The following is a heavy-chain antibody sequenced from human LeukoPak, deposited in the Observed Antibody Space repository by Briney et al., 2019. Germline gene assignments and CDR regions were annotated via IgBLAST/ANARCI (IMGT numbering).Heavy chain of an antibody. CDR3: ARGPGRYYFDY. V-gene: IGHV1-46*01. CDR1: GYTFTNYY. Sequence: ASVKVSCKASGYTFTNYYMHWVRQAPGQGLEWMGITNPSGGSTTYAQKFQGRVTMTRDTSTSTVYMELSSLRSEDTALYYCARGPGRYYFDYWGQGTLVTVSS. J-gene: IGHJ4*02. CDR2: TNPSGGST.